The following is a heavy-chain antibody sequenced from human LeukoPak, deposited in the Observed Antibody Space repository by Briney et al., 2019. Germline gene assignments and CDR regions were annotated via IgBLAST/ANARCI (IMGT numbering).Heavy chain of an antibody. CDR1: GFTVSSHY. CDR3: ARAVDDFLVFDY. V-gene: IGHV3-23*01. CDR2: ISGSGGNT. D-gene: IGHD3-3*01. Sequence: GGSLRLSCTASGFTVSSHYMGWVRQAPGKGLEWVSAISGSGGNTYSADSVKGRFTISRDNSKNTLYLQMNSLRAEDTAVYYCARAVDDFLVFDYWGQGTLVTVSS. J-gene: IGHJ4*02.